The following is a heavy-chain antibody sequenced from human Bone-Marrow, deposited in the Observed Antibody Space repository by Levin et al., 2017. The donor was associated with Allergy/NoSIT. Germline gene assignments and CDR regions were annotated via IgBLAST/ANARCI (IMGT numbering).Heavy chain of an antibody. CDR3: ARGQEFYYDSSGYTNFDS. D-gene: IGHD3-22*01. Sequence: SETLSLTCTVSGGAIRNKYWHWIRQTPEKGLEWIGYGYHSGSTNYNPSLKGRVTISVDTSKNQLSLRLTSVTAADTAIYYCARGQEFYYDSSGYTNFDSWGQGTLVTVSS. V-gene: IGHV4-59*01. CDR1: GGAIRNKY. CDR2: GYHSGST. J-gene: IGHJ4*02.